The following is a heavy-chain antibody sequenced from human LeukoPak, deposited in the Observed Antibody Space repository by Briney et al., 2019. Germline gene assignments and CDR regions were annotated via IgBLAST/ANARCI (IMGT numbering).Heavy chain of an antibody. CDR3: ARHGTTGTNLNWFDP. CDR1: GGSISSYY. Sequence: SETLSLTCTVSGGSISSYYWSWIRQPPGKGLEWIGYIYYSGSTNYNPPLKSRVTISVDTYKNQFSLKVSSVTAADTAVYYCARHGTTGTNLNWFDPWGQGTLVTVSS. D-gene: IGHD1-1*01. CDR2: IYYSGST. J-gene: IGHJ5*02. V-gene: IGHV4-59*01.